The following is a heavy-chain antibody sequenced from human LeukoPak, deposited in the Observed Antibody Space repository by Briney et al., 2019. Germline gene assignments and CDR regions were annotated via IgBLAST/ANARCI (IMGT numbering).Heavy chain of an antibody. D-gene: IGHD2-2*03. CDR1: GFTVSSNY. CDR3: ARDRLGYCSSTSCRHDYYMDV. J-gene: IGHJ6*03. Sequence: GGSLRLSCAASGFTVSSNYMSWVRQAPGKGLEWVSVIYSGGSTYYADSVKGRFTISRDNSKNTLYLQMSSLRAEDTAVYYCARDRLGYCSSTSCRHDYYMDVWGKGTTVTVSS. CDR2: IYSGGST. V-gene: IGHV3-53*01.